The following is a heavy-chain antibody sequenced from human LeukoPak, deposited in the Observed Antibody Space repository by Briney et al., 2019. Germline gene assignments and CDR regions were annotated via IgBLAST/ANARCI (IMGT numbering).Heavy chain of an antibody. CDR1: DHTFTTYG. Sequence: GASVKVSCKASDHTFTTYGITWVRQVPGQGLEWMGWISVYSGDTKYAQKFQGRVTLTTETSTSTVYMELRSLESDDTAVYYCARDLPAGMAARPPYQLDYWGQGTRVTVSS. CDR2: ISVYSGDT. V-gene: IGHV1-18*01. J-gene: IGHJ4*02. CDR3: ARDLPAGMAARPPYQLDY. D-gene: IGHD6-6*01.